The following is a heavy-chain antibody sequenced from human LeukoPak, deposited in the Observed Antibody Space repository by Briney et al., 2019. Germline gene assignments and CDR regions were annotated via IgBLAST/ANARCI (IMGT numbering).Heavy chain of an antibody. CDR2: IYTSGST. J-gene: IGHJ4*02. CDR1: GGSISSYY. CDR3: ASGNKLDYGQYYFDY. V-gene: IGHV4-4*07. D-gene: IGHD3-16*01. Sequence: NASETLSLTCTVSGGSISSYYWSWIRQPAGKGLEWIGRIYTSGSTNYNPSLKSRVTMSVDTSKNQFSLKLSSVTAADTAVYYCASGNKLDYGQYYFDYWGQGTLVTVSS.